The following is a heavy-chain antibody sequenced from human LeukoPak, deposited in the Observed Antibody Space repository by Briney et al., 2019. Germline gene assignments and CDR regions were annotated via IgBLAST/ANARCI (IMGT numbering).Heavy chain of an antibody. Sequence: GASVKVSCKASGYTFTSYGISWVRQAPGQGLEWTGWISAYNGNTNYAQKLQGRVTMTTNTSTSTAYMELRSLRSDDTAVYYCARDNDYVWGSYRYTLGYWGQGTLVTVSS. D-gene: IGHD3-16*02. CDR3: ARDNDYVWGSYRYTLGY. CDR1: GYTFTSYG. CDR2: ISAYNGNT. J-gene: IGHJ4*02. V-gene: IGHV1-18*01.